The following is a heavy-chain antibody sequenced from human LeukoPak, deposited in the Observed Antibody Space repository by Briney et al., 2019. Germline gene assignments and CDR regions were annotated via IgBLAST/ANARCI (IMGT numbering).Heavy chain of an antibody. CDR3: ARHLNRYGYPLDY. V-gene: IGHV4-59*08. CDR1: GGSISNYY. J-gene: IGHJ4*02. CDR2: IYYSGST. Sequence: SENLSLTCTVSGGSISNYYWSWIRQPPGKGLEWIGYIYYSGSTNYNPSLKSRVTISVDTSKNQFSLNLSSVTAADTAVYYCARHLNRYGYPLDYWGQGTLVTVSS. D-gene: IGHD3-16*01.